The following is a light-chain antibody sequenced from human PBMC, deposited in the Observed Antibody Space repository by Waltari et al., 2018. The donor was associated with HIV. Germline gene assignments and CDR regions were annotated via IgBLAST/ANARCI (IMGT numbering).Light chain of an antibody. V-gene: IGLV6-57*03. CDR1: SGTIASNY. Sequence: NFILTQPHSVSGSPGKTVTISCTRTSGTIASNYVHWFQQRPCRAPTPIPSDTNHVPSWLPVRFSVTIDRSSNSASLMISGRQTEDEADYYCQSFDSNNHWVFGGGTKLTVL. CDR2: DTN. CDR3: QSFDSNNHWV. J-gene: IGLJ3*02.